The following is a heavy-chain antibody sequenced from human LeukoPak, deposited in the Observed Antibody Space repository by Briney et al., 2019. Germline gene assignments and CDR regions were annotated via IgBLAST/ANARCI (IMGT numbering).Heavy chain of an antibody. V-gene: IGHV3-74*01. CDR3: VRAGSGFDY. CDR2: IDFETDTT. D-gene: IGHD2-15*01. J-gene: IGHJ4*02. CDR1: GFTFSSYW. Sequence: GRSLSPSCVASGFTFSSYWMHWVRHAPGRGLEWVSRIDFETDTTTYAGSVKGRFTISRDNTKNTLYLQMDSLRDEDAAVYYCVRAGSGFDYWGQGTLVTVTS.